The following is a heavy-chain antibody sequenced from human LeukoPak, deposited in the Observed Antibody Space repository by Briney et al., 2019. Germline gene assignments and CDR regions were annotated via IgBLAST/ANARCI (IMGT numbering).Heavy chain of an antibody. Sequence: PSETLSLTCTVSGGSISSYYWSWIRQPAGKGLEWIGRIYTSGSTNYNPSLKSRVTMSVDTSKNQFSLKLSSVTAADTAVYYCARVRVDYDFWSGTSHYYYYMDVWGKGTTVTVSS. J-gene: IGHJ6*03. CDR2: IYTSGST. CDR3: ARVRVDYDFWSGTSHYYYYMDV. CDR1: GGSISSYY. D-gene: IGHD3-3*01. V-gene: IGHV4-4*07.